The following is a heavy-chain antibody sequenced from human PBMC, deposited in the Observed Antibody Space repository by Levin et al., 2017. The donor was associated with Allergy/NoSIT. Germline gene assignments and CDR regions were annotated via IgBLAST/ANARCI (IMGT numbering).Heavy chain of an antibody. CDR1: GFTFRTYS. J-gene: IGHJ3*02. D-gene: IGHD3-10*01. V-gene: IGHV3-48*01. Sequence: GGSLRLSCVASGFTFRTYSMNWVRQAPGKGLEWVSYISKSSITIYYADSVKGRFTISRDNAKNSLYLQMNSLRAEDTAVYYCARGSGSYSDAFDIWGQGTMVTVSS. CDR2: ISKSSITI. CDR3: ARGSGSYSDAFDI.